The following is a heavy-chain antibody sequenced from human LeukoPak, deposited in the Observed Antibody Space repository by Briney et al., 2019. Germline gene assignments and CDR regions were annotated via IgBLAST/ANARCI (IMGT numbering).Heavy chain of an antibody. CDR1: GFTVSNNY. J-gene: IGHJ4*02. V-gene: IGHV3-66*01. D-gene: IGHD3-16*01. CDR2: IYTYDTT. CDR3: TRSTDRFGLTH. Sequence: GGSLRLSCAASGFTVSNNYMSWVRQAPGKGLEWVSVIYTYDTTYYADSVKGRFTVSRDNFKNTLNLQMNSLSAEDTAVYYCTRSTDRFGLTHWGQGTLVTVSS.